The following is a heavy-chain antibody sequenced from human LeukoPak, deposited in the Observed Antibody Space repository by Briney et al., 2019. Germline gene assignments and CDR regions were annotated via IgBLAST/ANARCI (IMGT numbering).Heavy chain of an antibody. CDR3: ARRASRFGNYYYYGMDV. CDR2: IYYSGST. CDR1: GGSISSSSYY. J-gene: IGHJ6*02. V-gene: IGHV4-39*01. D-gene: IGHD3-16*01. Sequence: PSETLSLTCTVSGGSISSSSYYWGWIRQPPGQGLVWNGSIYYSGSTYYSPSLKSRVTISVDTSKNQFSLKLSSVTAADTAVYYCARRASRFGNYYYYGMDVWGQGTTVTVSS.